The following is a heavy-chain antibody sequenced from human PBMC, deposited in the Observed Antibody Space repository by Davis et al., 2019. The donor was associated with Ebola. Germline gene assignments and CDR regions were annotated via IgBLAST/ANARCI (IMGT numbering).Heavy chain of an antibody. Sequence: GESLKISCAASGFTFSSYWMHWVRQAPGKGLVWVSRINSGGGLTTYADSVKGRFAISRDNSKNTLYLQMNSLRAEDTSVYYCASARGGSSGSRGMDVWGQGTTVTVSS. D-gene: IGHD6-25*01. CDR3: ASARGGSSGSRGMDV. V-gene: IGHV3-74*03. CDR2: INSGGGLT. J-gene: IGHJ6*02. CDR1: GFTFSSYW.